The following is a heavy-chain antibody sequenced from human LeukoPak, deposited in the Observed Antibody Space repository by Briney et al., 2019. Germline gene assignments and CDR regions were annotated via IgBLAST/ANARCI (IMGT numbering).Heavy chain of an antibody. CDR2: ISGSGGST. D-gene: IGHD3-3*01. J-gene: IGHJ4*02. CDR1: GFTFSSYA. Sequence: PGGSLRLSCAASGFTFSSYAMSWVRQAPGKGLEWVSAISGSGGSTYYADSVKGRFTISRDNSKNTLYLQMNSLRAEDTAVYYCARDLIFGVVTGGYWGQGTLVTVSS. CDR3: ARDLIFGVVTGGY. V-gene: IGHV3-23*01.